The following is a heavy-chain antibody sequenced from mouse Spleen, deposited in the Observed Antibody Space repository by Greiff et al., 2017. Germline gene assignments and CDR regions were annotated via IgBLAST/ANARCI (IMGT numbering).Heavy chain of an antibody. Sequence: VQLEQAGAELVKPGASGKMSRKASGYTFTSYWKTWGKQRPGPGLEWIGDIYPGSGSTNYNEKFKSKATLTVDTSSSTAYMQLSSLTSEDSAVYYCARGGRFAYWGQGTLVTVSA. J-gene: IGHJ3*01. CDR2: IYPGSGST. CDR3: ARGGRFAY. CDR1: GYTFTSYW. V-gene: IGHV1-55*01.